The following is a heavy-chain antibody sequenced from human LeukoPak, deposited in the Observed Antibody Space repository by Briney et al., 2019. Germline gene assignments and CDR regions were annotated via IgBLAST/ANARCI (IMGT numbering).Heavy chain of an antibody. D-gene: IGHD3-9*01. J-gene: IGHJ6*04. CDR1: GYTFTAYA. Sequence: GGSVRLSCTASGYTFTAYAMHWVRQAPGQRLEWVGCINGGSGNTKYSQKLKGRVTITRDTSASTAYMELRSLRSEDTAVYYCTRESYDILAGYSDYSGIDVSGKGT. CDR3: TRESYDILAGYSDYSGIDV. V-gene: IGHV1-3*01. CDR2: INGGSGNT.